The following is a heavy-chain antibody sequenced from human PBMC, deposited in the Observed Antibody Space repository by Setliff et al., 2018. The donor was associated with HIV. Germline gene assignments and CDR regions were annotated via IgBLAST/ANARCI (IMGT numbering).Heavy chain of an antibody. CDR2: ISYSGST. J-gene: IGHJ6*03. Sequence: SETLSLTCTVSGVSISSRSYYWGWIRQPPGKGLEWIGSISYSGSTYDNPSLKSRVTISVDTSKNQFSLKLSSVTAADTAVYYCERGIAAAGIYYYYYMDVWGKGTTVTVSS. D-gene: IGHD6-13*01. V-gene: IGHV4-39*07. CDR3: ERGIAAAGIYYYYYMDV. CDR1: GVSISSRSYY.